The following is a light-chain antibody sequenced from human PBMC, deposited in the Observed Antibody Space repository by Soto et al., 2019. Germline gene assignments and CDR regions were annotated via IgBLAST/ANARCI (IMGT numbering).Light chain of an antibody. J-gene: IGKJ1*01. Sequence: EIVLTHSPATLSLSPGEISTLSCRASQSVSSYLAWYQQKPGQAPRLLIYDASNRATGIPARFSGSGSGTDFTLTISSLEPEDFAVYYCQQRSNWPRTFGQGTKVDIK. V-gene: IGKV3-11*01. CDR2: DAS. CDR1: QSVSSY. CDR3: QQRSNWPRT.